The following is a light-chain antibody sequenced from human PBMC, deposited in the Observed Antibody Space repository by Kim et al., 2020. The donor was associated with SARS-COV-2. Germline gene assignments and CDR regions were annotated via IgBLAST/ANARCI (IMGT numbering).Light chain of an antibody. J-gene: IGKJ4*01. Sequence: PGERAHLSCRASQSVVSTYLAWYQQKPGQAPRLLIYASSSRATGIPDRFSGSGSGTDFTLTISRLEPEEFAVYYCQQDGSSQGLTFGGGTKVEIK. CDR2: ASS. V-gene: IGKV3-20*01. CDR3: QQDGSSQGLT. CDR1: QSVVSTY.